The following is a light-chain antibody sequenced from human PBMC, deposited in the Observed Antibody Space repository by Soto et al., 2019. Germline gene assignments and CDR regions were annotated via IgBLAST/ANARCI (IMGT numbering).Light chain of an antibody. J-gene: IGLJ1*01. V-gene: IGLV2-18*02. CDR1: SSDVGSYNR. CDR3: SSYTTSSPHD. CDR2: DVS. Sequence: QSVLTQPPSVSGSPGQSVAISCTGTSSDVGSYNRVSWYQQPPGTAPKLMIYDVSDRPSGVPDRFSGSKSGNTASLTISGLQAEDEADSYCSSYTTSSPHDSGTGTKVTVL.